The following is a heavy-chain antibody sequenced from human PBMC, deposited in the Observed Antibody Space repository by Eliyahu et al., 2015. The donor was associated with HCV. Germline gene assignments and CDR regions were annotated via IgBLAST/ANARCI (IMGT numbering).Heavy chain of an antibody. CDR2: INPSGGST. D-gene: IGHD3-22*01. J-gene: IGHJ6*02. Sequence: QVQLVQSGAEVKKPGASVKVSCKASGYTFTSYYMHWVRQAPGQGLEWMGIINPSGGSTSYAQKFQGRVTMTRDTSTSTVYMELSSLRSEDTAVYYCARDSWYYDSSGWRGMDAWGQGTTVTVSS. V-gene: IGHV1-46*03. CDR3: ARDSWYYDSSGWRGMDA. CDR1: GYTFTSYY.